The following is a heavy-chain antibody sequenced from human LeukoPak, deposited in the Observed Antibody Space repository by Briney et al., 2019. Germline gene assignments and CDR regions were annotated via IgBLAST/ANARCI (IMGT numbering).Heavy chain of an antibody. CDR3: APGRIVVAPYFDY. CDR2: ISGSGGST. Sequence: GGSLRLSCAASGFTFSSYAMSWVRQAPGKGLEWVSAISGSGGSTYYADAVKGLFTISKDNSNNMLYLQMNSLRAEDTAVYYCAPGRIVVAPYFDYWGQGTLVTVSS. J-gene: IGHJ4*02. CDR1: GFTFSSYA. V-gene: IGHV3-23*01. D-gene: IGHD3-22*01.